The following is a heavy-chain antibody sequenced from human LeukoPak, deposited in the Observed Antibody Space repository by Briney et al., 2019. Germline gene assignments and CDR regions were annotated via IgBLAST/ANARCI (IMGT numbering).Heavy chain of an antibody. CDR2: ISGSGGST. CDR3: AKADIVVVPAALGAEYFQH. J-gene: IGHJ1*01. D-gene: IGHD2-2*01. CDR1: GFTFSSYA. Sequence: GGSLRLSCAASGFTFSSYAMSWVRQAPGKGLEWVSAISGSGGSTYYADSVKGRFTISRDNSKNTLYLQTNSLRAEDTAVYYCAKADIVVVPAALGAEYFQHWGQGTLVTVSS. V-gene: IGHV3-23*01.